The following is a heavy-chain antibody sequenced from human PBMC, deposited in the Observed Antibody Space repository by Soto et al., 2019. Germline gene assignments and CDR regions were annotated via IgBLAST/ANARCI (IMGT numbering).Heavy chain of an antibody. D-gene: IGHD2-15*01. CDR2: IYPGDSDT. V-gene: IGHV5-51*01. J-gene: IGHJ5*02. CDR1: GYSFSTYW. CDR3: VSKNTRIP. Sequence: GESLKISCTGSGYSFSTYWIGWVRQMPGKGLEWMGIIYPGDSDTRYSPSFQGQVTISADKSISTAYLQWSSLKASDTAMYYCVSKNTRIPWGQGTLVTVSS.